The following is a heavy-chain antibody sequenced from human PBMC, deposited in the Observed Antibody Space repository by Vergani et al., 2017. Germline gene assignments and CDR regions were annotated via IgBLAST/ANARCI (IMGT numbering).Heavy chain of an antibody. Sequence: EVQLVQSGAAVKKPGESLKISCKGSGYSFTSYWIGWVRQMPGKGLEWMGIIYPGDSDTRYSPSFQGQVTISADKSISTAYLQWSSLKASDTAMYYCARFRVVPAALTSFDYWGQGTLVTVSS. D-gene: IGHD2-2*01. CDR1: GYSFTSYW. CDR2: IYPGDSDT. CDR3: ARFRVVPAALTSFDY. V-gene: IGHV5-51*01. J-gene: IGHJ4*02.